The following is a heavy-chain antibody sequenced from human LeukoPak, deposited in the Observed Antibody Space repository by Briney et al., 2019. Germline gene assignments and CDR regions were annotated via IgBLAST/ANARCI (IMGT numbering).Heavy chain of an antibody. V-gene: IGHV1-69*05. D-gene: IGHD3-22*01. J-gene: IGHJ4*02. Sequence: ASVKVSCKASGGTFSSYAISWVRQAPGQGLEWMGGIIPIFGTANYAQKFQGRVTITRDTSASTAYMELSSLRSEDTAVYYCAIYGGWLSHYFDYWGQGTLVTVSS. CDR3: AIYGGWLSHYFDY. CDR2: IIPIFGTA. CDR1: GGTFSSYA.